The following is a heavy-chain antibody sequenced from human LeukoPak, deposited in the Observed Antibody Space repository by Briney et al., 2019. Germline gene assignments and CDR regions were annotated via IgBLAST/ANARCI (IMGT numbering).Heavy chain of an antibody. J-gene: IGHJ4*02. CDR1: GFTFSSYW. CDR2: ISSSGSTI. Sequence: GGSLRLSCAASGFTFSSYWMSWIRQAPGKGLEWVSYISSSGSTIYYADSVKGRFTISRDNAKNSLYLQMNSLRAEDTAVYYCATVMIQLPNYWGQGTLVTVSS. CDR3: ATVMIQLPNY. V-gene: IGHV3-11*04. D-gene: IGHD5-18*01.